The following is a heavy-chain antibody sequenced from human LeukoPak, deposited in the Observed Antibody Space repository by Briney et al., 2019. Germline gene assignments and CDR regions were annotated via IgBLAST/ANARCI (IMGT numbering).Heavy chain of an antibody. CDR2: ISAYNGNT. J-gene: IGHJ4*02. CDR1: GYTFTSYG. D-gene: IGHD3-10*01. CDR3: ARDQAPRITMVRGVIGY. Sequence: ASVKVSCKASGYTFTSYGISWVRQAPGQGLEWMGWISAYNGNTNYAQKLQGRVTMTTDTSTSTAYMELRSLRSDDTAVYYCARDQAPRITMVRGVIGYWGQGTLVTVSP. V-gene: IGHV1-18*01.